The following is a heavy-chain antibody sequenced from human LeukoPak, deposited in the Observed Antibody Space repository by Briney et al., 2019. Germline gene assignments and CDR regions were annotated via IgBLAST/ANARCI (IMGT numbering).Heavy chain of an antibody. CDR1: GFTFSGYG. V-gene: IGHV3-30*02. CDR3: AKGYSSSWSYPLDAFDI. CDR2: IRYDGTNK. J-gene: IGHJ3*02. Sequence: GGSLRLSCAAPGFTFSGYGMHWVRQAPGKELEWVAFIRYDGTNKYYADSVKGRFTISRDNSKNTPYLQMNSLRAEDTALYYCAKGYSSSWSYPLDAFDIWGQGTMVTVSS. D-gene: IGHD6-13*01.